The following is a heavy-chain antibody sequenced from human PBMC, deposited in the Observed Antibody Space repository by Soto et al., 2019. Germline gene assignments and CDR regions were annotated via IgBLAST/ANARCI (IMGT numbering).Heavy chain of an antibody. CDR1: VLTFMNYC. Sequence: GGSXRLSCSSSVLTFMNYCMRWVRQVPGKGLVWVSRINGDGSITNYADSVKGRFTISRDNAKNTLYLQMNSLRADDTAVYYCAAQDYAEKWGQGIVVNVS. J-gene: IGHJ4*02. CDR3: AAQDYAEK. D-gene: IGHD4-17*01. CDR2: INGDGSIT. V-gene: IGHV3-74*01.